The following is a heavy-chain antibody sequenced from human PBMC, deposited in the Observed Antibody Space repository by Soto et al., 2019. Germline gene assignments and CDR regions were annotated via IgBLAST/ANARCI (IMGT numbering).Heavy chain of an antibody. J-gene: IGHJ6*02. V-gene: IGHV4-59*01. Sequence: KPSETLSLTCTVSGGSISSYYWSWIRQPPGKGLEWIGYIYYSGSTNYNPSLKSRVTISVDTSKNQFSLKLSSVTAADTAVYYCASGQLAPGYYYYYGMDVWGQGTTVTVSS. CDR3: ASGQLAPGYYYYYGMDV. CDR1: GGSISSYY. CDR2: IYYSGST. D-gene: IGHD6-6*01.